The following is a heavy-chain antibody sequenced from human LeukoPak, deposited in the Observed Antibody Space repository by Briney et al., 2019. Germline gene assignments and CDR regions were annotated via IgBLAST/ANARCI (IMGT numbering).Heavy chain of an antibody. D-gene: IGHD6-13*01. J-gene: IGHJ6*02. Sequence: SETLSLTCTVSGGSISSYYRSWIRQPAGKGLEWIGRIYTSGSTNYNPSLKSRVTMSVDTSKNQFSLKLSSVTAADTAVYYCARSIAPQQLVRYYYGMDVWGQGTTVTVSS. CDR1: GGSISSYY. V-gene: IGHV4-4*07. CDR2: IYTSGST. CDR3: ARSIAPQQLVRYYYGMDV.